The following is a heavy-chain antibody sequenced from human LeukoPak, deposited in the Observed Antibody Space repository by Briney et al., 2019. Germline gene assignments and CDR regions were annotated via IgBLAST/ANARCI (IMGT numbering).Heavy chain of an antibody. D-gene: IGHD4-17*01. Sequence: GRSLRLSCAASGFTFSSYGMHWVRQAPGKGLEWVAVISYDGSNKYYADSVKGRFTISRDNSKNTLYLQMNSLRAEDTAVYYCAKGVTTGYWGRGTLVTVSS. CDR3: AKGVTTGY. J-gene: IGHJ4*02. CDR1: GFTFSSYG. V-gene: IGHV3-30*18. CDR2: ISYDGSNK.